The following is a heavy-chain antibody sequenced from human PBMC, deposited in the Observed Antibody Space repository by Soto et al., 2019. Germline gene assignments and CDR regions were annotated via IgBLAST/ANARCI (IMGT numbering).Heavy chain of an antibody. Sequence: QVQLVESGGGVVQPGRSLRLSCAASGFTFVSYAMHWVRQAPGKGLEWVAVISYDGNNKYFADSVKGRFTISRDNSKNTLYLQMNSLRAEDTAVYYCTRGHDRGWYYFDYWGRGTLVTVSS. CDR3: TRGHDRGWYYFDY. J-gene: IGHJ4*02. V-gene: IGHV3-30-3*01. D-gene: IGHD6-19*01. CDR1: GFTFVSYA. CDR2: ISYDGNNK.